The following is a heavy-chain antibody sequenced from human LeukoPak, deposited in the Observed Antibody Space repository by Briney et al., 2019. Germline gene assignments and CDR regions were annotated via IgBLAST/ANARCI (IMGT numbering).Heavy chain of an antibody. Sequence: GGSLRLSCAASGFTFSSYAMGWVRQAPGKGLEWVSAISGSGGSTYYADSVKGRFTISRDNSKNTLYLQMNSLRAEDTAVYYCAKQSPLGYCSSTSCYASDYWGQGTLVTVSS. CDR1: GFTFSSYA. CDR2: ISGSGGST. CDR3: AKQSPLGYCSSTSCYASDY. D-gene: IGHD2-2*01. V-gene: IGHV3-23*01. J-gene: IGHJ4*02.